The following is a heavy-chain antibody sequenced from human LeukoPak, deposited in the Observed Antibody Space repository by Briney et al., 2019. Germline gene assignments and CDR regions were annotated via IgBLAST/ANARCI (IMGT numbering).Heavy chain of an antibody. CDR1: GFTFDDYG. Sequence: PGGSLRLSCAASGFTFDDYGMSWVRQAPGKGLEWVSGINWIGGSTGYADSVKGRFTISRDNAKNSLYLQMNSLRAEDTAVYYCARDYDFWSGYYVIDYWGQGTLVTVSS. V-gene: IGHV3-20*04. D-gene: IGHD3-3*01. J-gene: IGHJ4*02. CDR3: ARDYDFWSGYYVIDY. CDR2: INWIGGST.